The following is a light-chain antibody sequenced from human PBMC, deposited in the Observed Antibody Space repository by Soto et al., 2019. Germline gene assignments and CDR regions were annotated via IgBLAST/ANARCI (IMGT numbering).Light chain of an antibody. CDR1: QSVSHN. J-gene: IGKJ2*01. CDR2: GAS. V-gene: IGKV3-15*01. CDR3: EQYNSWPPLYT. Sequence: EIVMTQSPATLSVSPGEGATLSCRASQSVSHNLAWYQQKPSQAPRLLIYGASTRATGIPTRFSGSGSGTEFTLTISSLQSEDFAVYYCEQYNSWPPLYTFGQGTKLEIK.